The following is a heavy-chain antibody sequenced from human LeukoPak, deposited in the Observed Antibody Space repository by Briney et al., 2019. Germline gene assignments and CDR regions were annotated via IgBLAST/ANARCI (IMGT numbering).Heavy chain of an antibody. Sequence: SETLSLTCTVSGGSISSYYWSWIRQPPGKGLEWIGYIYYSGSTNYNPSLKSRVTISVDTSKNQFSLKLSSVTAADTAVYYCARVGQQWPHYYFDYWGQGTLVTVSS. J-gene: IGHJ4*02. CDR2: IYYSGST. CDR3: ARVGQQWPHYYFDY. V-gene: IGHV4-59*12. D-gene: IGHD6-19*01. CDR1: GGSISSYY.